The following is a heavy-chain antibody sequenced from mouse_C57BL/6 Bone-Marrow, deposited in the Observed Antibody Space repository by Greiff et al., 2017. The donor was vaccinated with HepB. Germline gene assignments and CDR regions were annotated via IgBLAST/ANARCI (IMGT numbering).Heavy chain of an antibody. CDR3: ARGGYGDV. CDR1: GFTFSSYA. J-gene: IGHJ1*03. D-gene: IGHD3-1*01. Sequence: EVMLVESGGGLVKPGGSLKLSCAASGFTFSSYAMSWVRQTPEKRLEWVATISDGGSYTYYPDNVKGRFTISRDNAKNNLYLQMSHLKSEDTAMYYCARGGYGDVWGTGTTVTVSS. V-gene: IGHV5-4*03. CDR2: ISDGGSYT.